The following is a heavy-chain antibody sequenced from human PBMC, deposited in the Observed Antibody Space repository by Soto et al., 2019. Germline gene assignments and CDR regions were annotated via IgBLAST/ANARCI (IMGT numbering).Heavy chain of an antibody. Sequence: QVQLQESGPGLVKPSQTLSLTCTVSGGSISSGGYYWSWIRQHPGKGLEWIGYIYYSGSTYYNPSLKSRVTISGDTSKNQFSLKLSSVTAADTAVYYCARAGTPGIAALDAFDIWGQGTMVTVSS. CDR1: GGSISSGGYY. J-gene: IGHJ3*02. CDR3: ARAGTPGIAALDAFDI. D-gene: IGHD6-13*01. CDR2: IYYSGST. V-gene: IGHV4-31*03.